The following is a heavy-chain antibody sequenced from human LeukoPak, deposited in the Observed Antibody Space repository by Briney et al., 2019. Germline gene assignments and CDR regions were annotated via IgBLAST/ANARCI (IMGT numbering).Heavy chain of an antibody. CDR3: ARSTVYCSGANCHNAFDI. V-gene: IGHV1-8*01. CDR1: GDTFSKYG. D-gene: IGHD2-2*02. Sequence: GASVKVSCKASGDTFSKYGISWVRQATGQGLEWMGWMNPNSGNTGYAQKFQGRVTMTRSTSISTAYMELSSLRSDDTAVYYCARSTVYCSGANCHNAFDIWGQGTMVTVSS. CDR2: MNPNSGNT. J-gene: IGHJ3*02.